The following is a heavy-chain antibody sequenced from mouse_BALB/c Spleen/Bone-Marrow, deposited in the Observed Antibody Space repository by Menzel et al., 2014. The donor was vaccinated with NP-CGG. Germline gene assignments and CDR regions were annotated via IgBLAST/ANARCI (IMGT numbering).Heavy chain of an antibody. V-gene: IGHV1S56*01. Sequence: VMLAESGPELVKPGASVRISCKASGYTFTSYYIHWVKQRPGQGLEWIGWIYPGNVNTKYNEKFKGKATLTADKSSSTAYMQVSSLTSEDSAVYFCARSYDYDGNYAVDYWGQGTSVTVSS. CDR2: IYPGNVNT. D-gene: IGHD2-4*01. CDR1: GYTFTSYY. J-gene: IGHJ4*01. CDR3: ARSYDYDGNYAVDY.